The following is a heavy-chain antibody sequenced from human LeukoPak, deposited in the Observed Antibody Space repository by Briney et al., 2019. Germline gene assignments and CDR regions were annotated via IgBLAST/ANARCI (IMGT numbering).Heavy chain of an antibody. D-gene: IGHD1-26*01. V-gene: IGHV3-7*03. CDR3: ATVGPPPLPSNLPTGPPGGSYYYYYYGMDV. CDR1: GFTFSSYW. CDR2: INHNGNVN. J-gene: IGHJ6*02. Sequence: PPGGSLRLSCAASGFTFSSYWMNWARQAPGKGLEWVASINHNGNVNYYVDSVKGRFTISRDNAKNSLYLQMSNLRAEDTAVYYCATVGPPPLPSNLPTGPPGGSYYYYYYGMDVWGQGTTVTVSS.